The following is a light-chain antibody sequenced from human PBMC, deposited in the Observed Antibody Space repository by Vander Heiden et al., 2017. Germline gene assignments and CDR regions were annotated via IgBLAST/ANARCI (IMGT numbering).Light chain of an antibody. CDR1: QSVLYRSNNRNY. CDR2: EAS. CDR3: QQYCNTPLT. V-gene: IGKV4-1*01. Sequence: DIVLTQSPDSLAVSPGVMATINCKSSQSVLYRSNNRNYLVWYQQKPGQAPRLLIYEASTRESGIPDRFSGSGSGTDFTLTISSLQAEDLAVYYCQQYCNTPLTFGEGTKVEIK. J-gene: IGKJ4*01.